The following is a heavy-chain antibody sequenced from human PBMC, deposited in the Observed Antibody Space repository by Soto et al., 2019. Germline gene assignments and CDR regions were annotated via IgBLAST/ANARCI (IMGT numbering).Heavy chain of an antibody. V-gene: IGHV3-23*01. J-gene: IGHJ4*02. CDR3: GKVGARGGACYWDH. D-gene: IGHD2-21*02. CDR2: ISDSGDST. Sequence: EVQLLESGGGLVQPGGSLRLSCAASGFTFSAYGMGWVRQAPGKGLEWVAGISDSGDSTSYADSVKGRFTLSRDNYKNTLSLQMNSLRAEDTAVYYCGKVGARGGACYWDHWGQGTLVSVSS. CDR1: GFTFSAYG.